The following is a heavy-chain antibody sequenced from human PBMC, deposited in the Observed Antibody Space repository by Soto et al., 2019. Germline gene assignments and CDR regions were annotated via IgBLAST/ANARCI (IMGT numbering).Heavy chain of an antibody. CDR1: GDSVSSNSAA. D-gene: IGHD1-26*01. V-gene: IGHV6-1*01. J-gene: IGHJ5*02. CDR2: TYYRSKWYN. Sequence: PSQTLSLTCAISGDSVSSNSAAWNWIRHSPSRGLEWLGRTYYRSKWYNDYAVSMRSRITINPDTTKNQFSLQLNSATPEDTAVYYCARDMHAGFTHYFDPWGQGTLVTSPQ. CDR3: ARDMHAGFTHYFDP.